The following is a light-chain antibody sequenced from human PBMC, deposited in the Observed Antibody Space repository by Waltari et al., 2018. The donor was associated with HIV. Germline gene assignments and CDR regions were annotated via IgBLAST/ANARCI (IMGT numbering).Light chain of an antibody. CDR1: SSNIGAGYD. V-gene: IGLV1-40*01. J-gene: IGLJ2*01. CDR2: GNN. Sequence: QSVLTQPPSVSGAPGQRVTISCTGSSSNIGAGYDVQWYQQLPGTAPKLLIYGNNNRPSGVPDRFSVSNSGTSASLAISGLQAEDEGDYYCQSYDSTLNGVFGGGTRLTVL. CDR3: QSYDSTLNGV.